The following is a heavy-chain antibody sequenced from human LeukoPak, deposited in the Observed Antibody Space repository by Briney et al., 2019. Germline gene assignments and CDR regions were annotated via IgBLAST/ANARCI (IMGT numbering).Heavy chain of an antibody. V-gene: IGHV3-7*03. D-gene: IGHD2-2*01. J-gene: IGHJ2*01. CDR3: AKEITYCSRTSCYVYWYFDL. CDR1: GFTFTNYW. Sequence: PGGSLRLSCAASGFTFTNYWMSWVRQAPGKGLEWVANIKADGSEKFYVDSVKGRFTISRDNAKNSLYLQMNSLRAEDTAIYYCAKEITYCSRTSCYVYWYFDLWGRGTLVTVSS. CDR2: IKADGSEK.